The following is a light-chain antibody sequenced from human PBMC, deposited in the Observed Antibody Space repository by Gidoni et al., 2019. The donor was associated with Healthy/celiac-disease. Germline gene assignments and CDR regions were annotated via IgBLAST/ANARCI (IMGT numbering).Light chain of an antibody. CDR2: CAS. CDR1: QSVIRN. J-gene: IGKJ5*01. Sequence: EIVITQSPATLSVSPGERTTLSCRASQSVIRNLSWYQQKPGQAPRLLIYCASTRSTGIPARFIGSWSGTEFTLTISSLQSEDFSVYYCQQYNNCPPITFGQGTRLEIK. V-gene: IGKV3-15*01. CDR3: QQYNNCPPIT.